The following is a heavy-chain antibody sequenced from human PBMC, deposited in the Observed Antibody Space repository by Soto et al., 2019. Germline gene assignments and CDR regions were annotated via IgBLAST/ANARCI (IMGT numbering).Heavy chain of an antibody. Sequence: GGSLRLSCAASGFTFSSSEMYWVRQASGKGLEWVSYIHPGGQIIFYADSVKGRFTISRDNARNSVYLQMNNLRAEDTAVYYCARRGSSWGQGTMVTVSS. CDR2: IHPGGQII. CDR3: ARRGSS. D-gene: IGHD2-2*01. V-gene: IGHV3-48*03. J-gene: IGHJ3*01. CDR1: GFTFSSSE.